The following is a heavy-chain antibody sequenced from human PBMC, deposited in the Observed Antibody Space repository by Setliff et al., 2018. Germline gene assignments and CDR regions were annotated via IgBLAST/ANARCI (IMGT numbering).Heavy chain of an antibody. J-gene: IGHJ3*02. CDR1: GFTFSAYS. Sequence: GGSLRLSCAASGFTFSAYSMNWVRQAPGKGLEWVSSSSSTGRYTFYADSVKGRFTVSKDNAKNSLYLETNSLRAEDTAVYYCARGGGGHIVVATFDFDIWGQGTKVTVSS. D-gene: IGHD2-21*01. CDR3: ARGGGGHIVVATFDFDI. CDR2: SSSTGRYT. V-gene: IGHV3-21*01.